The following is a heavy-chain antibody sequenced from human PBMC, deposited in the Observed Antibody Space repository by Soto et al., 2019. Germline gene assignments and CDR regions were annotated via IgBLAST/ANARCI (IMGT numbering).Heavy chain of an antibody. CDR2: IHHGGRS. CDR3: ATDWGTTTRDLRWFDH. V-gene: IGHV4-38-2*02. J-gene: IGHJ5*02. Sequence: ASETLSLTCAVSGSSIGSSYYWGWIRQPPGKGLEWIGTIHHGGRSFYNPSLKSRVTMSVDTSKNQFSLKLRSVTAADTAVYFCATDWGTTTRDLRWFDHWGQGTLVTVSS. CDR1: GSSIGSSYY. D-gene: IGHD3-16*01.